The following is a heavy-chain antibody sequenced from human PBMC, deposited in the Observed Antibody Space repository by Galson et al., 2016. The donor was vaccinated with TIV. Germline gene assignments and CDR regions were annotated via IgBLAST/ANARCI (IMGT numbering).Heavy chain of an antibody. D-gene: IGHD3-22*01. V-gene: IGHV3-9*01. J-gene: IGHJ5*02. CDR1: GFTFDDYA. CDR2: ISWNSGSI. CDR3: ARQGYYDSSGYYVS. Sequence: SLRLSCAASGFTFDDYAMHWVRQAPGKGLEWVSGISWNSGSIGYADSVKGRFKISRDNAKDPLYLQMNSLRAEDTAVYYCARQGYYDSSGYYVSWGQGTLVTVSS.